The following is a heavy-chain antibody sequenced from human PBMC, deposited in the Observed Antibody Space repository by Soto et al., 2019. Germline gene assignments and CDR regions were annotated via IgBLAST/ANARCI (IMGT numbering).Heavy chain of an antibody. D-gene: IGHD7-27*01. CDR2: MSPKTANT. J-gene: IGHJ5*01. Sequence: ASVEVSCKESGYTFTSYDINWVRQTAGQGLEWMGWMSPKTANTGYAQKFQDRVTMTRSTSISTAYMELSSLTSEDTAVYYCTGGPPNWGFDSWGQGTPVTVSS. CDR1: GYTFTSYD. CDR3: TGGPPNWGFDS. V-gene: IGHV1-8*01.